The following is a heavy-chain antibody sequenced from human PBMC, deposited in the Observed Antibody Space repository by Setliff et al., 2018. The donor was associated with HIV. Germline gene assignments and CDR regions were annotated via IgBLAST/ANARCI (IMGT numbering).Heavy chain of an antibody. V-gene: IGHV3-15*01. D-gene: IGHD3-16*02. J-gene: IGHJ3*02. CDR2: ISSKFDGGTT. Sequence: GGSLRLSCAASGFTFSDAWMTWVRQGPGKGLEWVGRISSKFDGGTTDYAAFVRGRFTFSRDDSKSTLYLQMNNLQTDDTGVYYCSRLRRDTDHYYRSYVYDIWGQGTMVTVSS. CDR3: SRLRRDTDHYYRSYVYDI. CDR1: GFTFSDAW.